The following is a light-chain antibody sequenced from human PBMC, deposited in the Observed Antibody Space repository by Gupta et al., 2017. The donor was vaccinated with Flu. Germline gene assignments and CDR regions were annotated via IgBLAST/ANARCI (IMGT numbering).Light chain of an antibody. Sequence: DRVTITCRARQSIRTWLAWYQQKPGKTPKLLIYKASFLESGVPSRFSGGGSGTEFTLTISSLQPDDFATYYCQQYNSYWYSFGQGTKLEIK. CDR2: KAS. J-gene: IGKJ2*03. CDR3: QQYNSYWYS. CDR1: QSIRTW. V-gene: IGKV1-5*03.